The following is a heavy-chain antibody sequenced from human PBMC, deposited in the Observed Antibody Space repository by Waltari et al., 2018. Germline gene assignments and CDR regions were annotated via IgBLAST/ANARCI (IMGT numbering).Heavy chain of an antibody. Sequence: QVQLQESGPTLVKPSETLSLTCTVSGGSITPSYWSWIRQSPGKGLEWIGYIYYSGSTSYNPSLKSRATISLDKSKNQFSLELSSVTAADTAVYYCARDRDTSGYYPEYWFFDLWGRGTLITVSS. CDR2: IYYSGST. CDR1: GGSITPSY. J-gene: IGHJ2*01. CDR3: ARDRDTSGYYPEYWFFDL. D-gene: IGHD3-22*01. V-gene: IGHV4-59*01.